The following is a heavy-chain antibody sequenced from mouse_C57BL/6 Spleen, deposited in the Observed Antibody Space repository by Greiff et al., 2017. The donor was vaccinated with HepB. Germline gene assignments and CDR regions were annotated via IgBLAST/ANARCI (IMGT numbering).Heavy chain of an antibody. V-gene: IGHV1-55*01. CDR2: IYPGSGST. J-gene: IGHJ3*01. D-gene: IGHD2-1*01. CDR3: ARSPYGIAWFAY. Sequence: QVQLKQPGAELVKPGASVKMSCKASGYTFTSYWITWVKQRPGQGLEWIGDIYPGSGSTNYNEKFKSKATLTVDTSSSTAYMQLSSLTSEDSAVYYCARSPYGIAWFAYWGQGTLVTVSA. CDR1: GYTFTSYW.